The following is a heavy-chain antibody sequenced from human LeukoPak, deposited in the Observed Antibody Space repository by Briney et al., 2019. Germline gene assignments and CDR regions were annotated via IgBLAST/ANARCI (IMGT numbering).Heavy chain of an antibody. V-gene: IGHV4-4*07. CDR3: ARDRRRIAVAGTGAFDI. Sequence: TSETLSPTCTVSGGSISSYYWSWIRQPAGKGLEWIGRIYTSGSTNYNPSLKSRVTMSVDTSKNQFSLKLSSVTAADTAVYYCARDRRRIAVAGTGAFDIWGQGTMVTVSS. CDR1: GGSISSYY. D-gene: IGHD6-19*01. CDR2: IYTSGST. J-gene: IGHJ3*02.